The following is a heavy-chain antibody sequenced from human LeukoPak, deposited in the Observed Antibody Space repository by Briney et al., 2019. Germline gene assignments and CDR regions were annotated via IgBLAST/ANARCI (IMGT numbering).Heavy chain of an antibody. Sequence: SEPLSLACTVSGGSLSSRLDYWNWVRQTPGKGLEWIGTISANGNTFYNRSLKTRVTLAIDTSKNQFSLKVTSVTAADTAVYYCAADGDANSLALWGQGTLVTVSS. D-gene: IGHD2-21*01. J-gene: IGHJ4*02. V-gene: IGHV4-39*07. CDR2: ISANGNT. CDR1: GGSLSSRLDY. CDR3: AADGDANSLAL.